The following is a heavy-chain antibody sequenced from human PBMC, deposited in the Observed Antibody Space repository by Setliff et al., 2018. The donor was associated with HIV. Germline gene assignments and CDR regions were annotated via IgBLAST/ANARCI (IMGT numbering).Heavy chain of an antibody. CDR1: GFTFSDFY. Sequence: SCTASGFTFSDFYMSWIRQAPGQGLEWISYISASGTDVSYRDSVRGRFTISRDDSNNTLYLQMSTLRVDDTAVYYCTMAPRLAATYGVDVWGQGTTVTVSS. CDR2: ISASGTDV. CDR3: TMAPRLAATYGVDV. V-gene: IGHV3-11*01. J-gene: IGHJ6*02. D-gene: IGHD3-10*01.